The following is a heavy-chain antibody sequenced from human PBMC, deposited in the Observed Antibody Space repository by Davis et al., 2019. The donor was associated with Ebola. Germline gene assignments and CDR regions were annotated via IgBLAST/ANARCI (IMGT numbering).Heavy chain of an antibody. CDR1: GGSFSGYY. CDR3: ARHFNKMVLRLDY. CDR2: IYYSGST. V-gene: IGHV4-39*01. Sequence: GSLRLSCAVYGGSFSGYYWGWIRQPPGKGLEWIGSIYYSGSTYYNPSLKSRVTISVDTSKNQFSLKLSSVTAADTAVYYCARHFNKMVLRLDYWGQGTLVTVSS. D-gene: IGHD4/OR15-4a*01. J-gene: IGHJ4*02.